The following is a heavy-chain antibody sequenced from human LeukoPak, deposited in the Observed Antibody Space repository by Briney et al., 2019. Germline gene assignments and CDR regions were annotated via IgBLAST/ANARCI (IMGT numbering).Heavy chain of an antibody. J-gene: IGHJ4*02. CDR3: ARTTTPHYYGSGSYALGY. CDR2: INPDGRST. Sequence: PGGSLRLSCAASGFTFSTYWMYWVRQAPGKGLVWVSDINPDGRSTHYADSVKGRFTISRDNAQSTLYLQMSSLSAEDTAVYYCARTTTPHYYGSGSYALGYWGQGTLVTVPS. D-gene: IGHD3-10*01. CDR1: GFTFSTYW. V-gene: IGHV3-74*01.